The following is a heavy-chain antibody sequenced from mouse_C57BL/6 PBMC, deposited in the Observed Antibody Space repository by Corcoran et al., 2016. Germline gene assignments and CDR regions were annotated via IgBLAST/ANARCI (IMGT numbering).Heavy chain of an antibody. CDR1: GYTFTDYN. V-gene: IGHV1-18*01. J-gene: IGHJ1*03. CDR3: ARRGDDGYYGGGWYFDV. D-gene: IGHD2-3*01. CDR2: INPNNGGT. Sequence: EVQLQQSGPELVKPGASVKIPCKASGYTFTDYNMDWVKQSHGKSLEWIGDINPNNGGTIYNQKFKGKATLTVDKSSSTAYMEFRSLTSEDTAVYYCARRGDDGYYGGGWYFDVWGTGTTVTVSS.